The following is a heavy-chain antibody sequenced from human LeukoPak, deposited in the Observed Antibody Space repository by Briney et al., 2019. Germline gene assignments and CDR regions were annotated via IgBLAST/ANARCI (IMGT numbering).Heavy chain of an antibody. D-gene: IGHD6-19*01. V-gene: IGHV1-2*02. CDR3: ARKAVGTDGLNY. CDR1: GYTFTGYY. J-gene: IGHJ4*02. Sequence: ASVKVSCKASGYTFTGYYMHWVRQAPGQGLEWMGWINPNSGGTNYAQKFQGRVTMIRDTSFSTAYLELSRLRSDDTAVYYCARKAVGTDGLNYWGQGTLATVSS. CDR2: INPNSGGT.